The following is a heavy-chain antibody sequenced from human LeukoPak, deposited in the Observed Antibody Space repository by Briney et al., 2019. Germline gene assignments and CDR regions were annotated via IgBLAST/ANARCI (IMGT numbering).Heavy chain of an antibody. J-gene: IGHJ4*02. Sequence: GGSLRLSCAASGFTVSSNYMSWVRQAPGKGLEWVSVIYSGGSTYYADSVKGRFTISRDNSKNTLYLQMNSLRAEDTAVYYCARVQVGATLDYWVQGTLVTVSS. CDR1: GFTVSSNY. CDR3: ARVQVGATLDY. V-gene: IGHV3-53*01. CDR2: IYSGGST. D-gene: IGHD1-26*01.